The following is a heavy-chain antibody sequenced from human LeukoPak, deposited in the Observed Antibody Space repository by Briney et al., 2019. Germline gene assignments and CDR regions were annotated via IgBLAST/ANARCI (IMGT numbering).Heavy chain of an antibody. J-gene: IGHJ4*02. D-gene: IGHD1-1*01. CDR1: GFTFSSYS. CDR2: ISSSSTI. Sequence: PGGSLRLSCAASGFTFSSYSMNWVRQAPGKGLEWVSYISSSSTIYYADSVKGRFTISRDNAKNSLYLQMNGLRAEDTAVYYCARGFQLESTDYWGQGTLVTVSS. V-gene: IGHV3-48*01. CDR3: ARGFQLESTDY.